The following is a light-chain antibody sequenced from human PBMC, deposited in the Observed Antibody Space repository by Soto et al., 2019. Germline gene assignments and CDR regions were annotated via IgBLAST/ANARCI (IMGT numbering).Light chain of an antibody. CDR2: EVS. CDR1: SSDVSGYNY. Sequence: QSALTQPASVSGSPGQSITISCTGTSSDVSGYNYVSWYQQHPGKAPKLMIYEVSNRPSGVSNRFSGSKSGNTASLTISGLXAEDEADYYCSSYTSSSTLYIFGTGTKVTVL. CDR3: SSYTSSSTLYI. J-gene: IGLJ1*01. V-gene: IGLV2-14*01.